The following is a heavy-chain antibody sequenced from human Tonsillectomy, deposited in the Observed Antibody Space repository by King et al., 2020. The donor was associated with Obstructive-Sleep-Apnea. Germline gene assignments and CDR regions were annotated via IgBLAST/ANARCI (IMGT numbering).Heavy chain of an antibody. CDR1: GFTFSTYA. J-gene: IGHJ3*02. V-gene: IGHV3-30*04. CDR3: ARDLLPLDFGILTEGGFDI. Sequence: VQLVQSGGGVVQPGRSLRLSCAASGFTFSTYAMNWVRQAPGKGLEWLALISFDGSNKYYADSVKGRFTFSRDDSKNTLYLQVNSLRVEDTAVYYCARDLLPLDFGILTEGGFDIWGQGTMVTVSS. CDR2: ISFDGSNK. D-gene: IGHD3-3*01.